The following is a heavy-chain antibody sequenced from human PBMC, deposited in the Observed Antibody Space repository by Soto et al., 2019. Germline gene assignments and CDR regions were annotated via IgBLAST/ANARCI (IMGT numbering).Heavy chain of an antibody. CDR1: GGTFSSYA. Sequence: ASVQVSCKASGGTFSSYAISWVRQAPGQGLEWMGGIIPIFGTANYAQKFQGRVTITADESTSTAYMELSSLRSEDTAVYYCSRVSPLYCRSTSGYEGYYGMDVWGQGTTVTISS. CDR2: IIPIFGTA. CDR3: SRVSPLYCRSTSGYEGYYGMDV. V-gene: IGHV1-69*13. J-gene: IGHJ6*02. D-gene: IGHD2-2*01.